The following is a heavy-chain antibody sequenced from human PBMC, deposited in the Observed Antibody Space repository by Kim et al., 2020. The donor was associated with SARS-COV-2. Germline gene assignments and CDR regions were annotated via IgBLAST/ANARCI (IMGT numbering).Heavy chain of an antibody. CDR1: GFTFSSYG. D-gene: IGHD3-10*01. Sequence: GGSLRLSCAASGFTFSSYGMHWVRQAPGKGLEWVAVISYDGSNKYYADSVKGRFTISRDNSKNTLYLQMNSLRAEDTAVYYCAKSTLPASNYPEVLLWFGELYDYYGMDVWGQGTTVTVSS. J-gene: IGHJ6*02. V-gene: IGHV3-30*18. CDR2: ISYDGSNK. CDR3: AKSTLPASNYPEVLLWFGELYDYYGMDV.